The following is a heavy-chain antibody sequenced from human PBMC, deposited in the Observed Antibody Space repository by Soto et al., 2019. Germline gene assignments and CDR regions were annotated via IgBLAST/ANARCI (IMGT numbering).Heavy chain of an antibody. CDR3: ARANYFESSGTFAY. J-gene: IGHJ4*02. Sequence: PSETLSLTCTVSGGSLSSGAYYWSWIRQHPGKGLEWIGYIYYSGSTYYNPSLESRVTLSVDTSRKQFSLKVSSVTAADTAMYYCARANYFESSGTFAYWGPGTLVTVSS. D-gene: IGHD3-22*01. V-gene: IGHV4-31*03. CDR2: IYYSGST. CDR1: GGSLSSGAYY.